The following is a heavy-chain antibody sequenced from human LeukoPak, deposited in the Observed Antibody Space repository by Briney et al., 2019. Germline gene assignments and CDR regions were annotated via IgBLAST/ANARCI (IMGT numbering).Heavy chain of an antibody. CDR3: ARDHSHYYYMDV. CDR2: MNPNSGNT. D-gene: IGHD6-13*01. CDR1: GYTFISYD. Sequence: VASVKVSCKASGYTFISYDINWVRQATGQGLEWMGWMNPNSGNTGYAQKFQGRVTMTRNTSISTAYMELSSLRSDDTAVYYCARDHSHYYYMDVWGKGTTVTISS. V-gene: IGHV1-8*01. J-gene: IGHJ6*03.